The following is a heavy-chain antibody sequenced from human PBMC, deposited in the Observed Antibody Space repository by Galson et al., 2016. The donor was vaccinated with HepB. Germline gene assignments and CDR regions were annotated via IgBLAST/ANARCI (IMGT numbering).Heavy chain of an antibody. CDR1: GGSINSDVW. J-gene: IGHJ4*02. D-gene: IGHD2-2*01. CDR2: IYTTGST. CDR3: ARQRGVVYCFVLDS. V-gene: IGHV4-4*02. Sequence: ETLSLTCAVSGGSINSDVWWSWVRPAPGKGLEWIGEIYTTGSTNYNPSLTTRFIMSLNKSKNQFSLKVNSVNAADTAEYYCARQRGVVYCFVLDSWGQGSLVTFSS.